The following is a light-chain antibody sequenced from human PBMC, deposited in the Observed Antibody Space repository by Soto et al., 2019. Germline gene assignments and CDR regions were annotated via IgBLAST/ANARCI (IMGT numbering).Light chain of an antibody. Sequence: QSVLTQPPSTSGTPGQRVTISCSGSSSNIGSNTVNWYQHLPGTAPKLLIYSNNQRPSGVPDRFSGSKSGTSASLAVSGLQSEDKADYYCAAWDDSLNGYVFGTGTKVTVL. CDR1: SSNIGSNT. CDR2: SNN. J-gene: IGLJ1*01. V-gene: IGLV1-44*01. CDR3: AAWDDSLNGYV.